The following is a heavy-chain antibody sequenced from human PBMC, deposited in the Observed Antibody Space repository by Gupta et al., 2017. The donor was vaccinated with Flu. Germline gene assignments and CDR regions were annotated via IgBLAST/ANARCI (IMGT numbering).Heavy chain of an antibody. CDR3: ARDVLSEYNWKSFCES. D-gene: IGHD1-20*01. CDR1: GYNFILYS. CDR2: IHPKSGGT. V-gene: IGHV1-2*02. J-gene: IGHJ4*02. Sequence: QVQLVQSGAEVKKPGASVKVSCRASGYNFILYSIHWVRQAPGQGLEWMGGIHPKSGGTNAAQKFQGRVTMTRETYISTAYMELRGLKSDDTAVYYWARDVLSEYNWKSFCESWGQGTLGTVSS.